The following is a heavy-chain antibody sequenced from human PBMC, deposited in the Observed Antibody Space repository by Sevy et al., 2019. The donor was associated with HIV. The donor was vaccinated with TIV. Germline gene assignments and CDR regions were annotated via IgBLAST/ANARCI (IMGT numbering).Heavy chain of an antibody. V-gene: IGHV3-53*01. J-gene: IGHJ4*02. Sequence: GGSLRLSCAASGFAVSSNYMSWVRQAPGKGLELVSVIYAGGSTYYADSVKGRFTISRDNSKNTVYLQMNSLRAEDTAVYYCARDHYDSLWGSYWYYFDYWGQGTLVTVSS. CDR1: GFAVSSNY. D-gene: IGHD3-16*01. CDR3: ARDHYDSLWGSYWYYFDY. CDR2: IYAGGST.